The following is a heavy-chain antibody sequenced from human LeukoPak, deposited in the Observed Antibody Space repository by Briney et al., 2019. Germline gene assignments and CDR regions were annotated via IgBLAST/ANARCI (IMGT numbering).Heavy chain of an antibody. D-gene: IGHD4/OR15-4a*01. J-gene: IGHJ3*02. CDR2: ISRNGGST. Sequence: GGSLRLSCSAPGFTFNSYPVHWVRQAPGKGLEYVSGISRNGGSTYYADSVKGRFTISRDNSKNTLYLQMSSLRAEDTAVYYCVKESGFMVAPNSAFDIWGQGTMVTVSS. CDR3: VKESGFMVAPNSAFDI. V-gene: IGHV3-64D*06. CDR1: GFTFNSYP.